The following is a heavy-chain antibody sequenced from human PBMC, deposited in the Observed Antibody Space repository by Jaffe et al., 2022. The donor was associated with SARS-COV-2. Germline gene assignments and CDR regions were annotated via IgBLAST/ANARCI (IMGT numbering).Heavy chain of an antibody. J-gene: IGHJ4*02. V-gene: IGHV1-58*02. Sequence: QMQLVQSGPEVKKPGTSVKVSCKASGFTFTSSAMQWVRQARGQRLEWIGWIVVGSGNTNYAQKFQERVTITRDMSTSTAYMELSSLRSEDTAVYYCAAAPYYYDSSGYYLSFDYWGQGTLVTVSS. CDR3: AAAPYYYDSSGYYLSFDY. D-gene: IGHD3-22*01. CDR2: IVVGSGNT. CDR1: GFTFTSSA.